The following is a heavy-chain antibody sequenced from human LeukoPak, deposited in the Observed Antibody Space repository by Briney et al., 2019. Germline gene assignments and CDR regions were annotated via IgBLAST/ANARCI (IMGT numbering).Heavy chain of an antibody. Sequence: GGSLRLSCAASAFTVSSTYMSWVRQAPGKGLEWVSVIYSGGGTYYADSVKGRFTISRDNSKNTLYLQMNSLGAEDTAVYYCARSSGDDYDILTGYYRYYWGQGTLVTVSS. J-gene: IGHJ4*02. D-gene: IGHD3-9*01. CDR2: IYSGGGT. V-gene: IGHV3-66*01. CDR1: AFTVSSTY. CDR3: ARSSGDDYDILTGYYRYY.